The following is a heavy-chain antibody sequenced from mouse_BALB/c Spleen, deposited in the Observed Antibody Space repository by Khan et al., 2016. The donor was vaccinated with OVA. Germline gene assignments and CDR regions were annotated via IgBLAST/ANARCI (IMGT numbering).Heavy chain of an antibody. D-gene: IGHD2-14*01. V-gene: IGHV1S136*01. CDR2: IYPFNDDT. CDR3: AKNYRYDVYFDY. J-gene: IGHJ2*01. Sequence: VQLQQPGPELVKPGASVKMSCEASGYTFTSYVIHWVKQKPGQGLEWIGYIYPFNDDTKYNEKFKGKATLTSDTSSRTAYMELRSLTSADSAVYYGAKNYRYDVYFDYWGQGTTLTVSS. CDR1: GYTFTSYV.